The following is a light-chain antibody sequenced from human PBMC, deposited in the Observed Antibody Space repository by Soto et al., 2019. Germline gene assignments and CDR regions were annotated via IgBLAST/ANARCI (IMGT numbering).Light chain of an antibody. CDR2: GAS. Sequence: EIVMTQSPATLSLSPGERATLSWRASQSVSNNLAWYQQKPGQAPRLLIYGASTRASGIPARFSVSGSGTEFTLTISSLQYEDFAVYYCQQYNNWSITFGQGTRLEIK. CDR3: QQYNNWSIT. J-gene: IGKJ5*01. V-gene: IGKV3-15*01. CDR1: QSVSNN.